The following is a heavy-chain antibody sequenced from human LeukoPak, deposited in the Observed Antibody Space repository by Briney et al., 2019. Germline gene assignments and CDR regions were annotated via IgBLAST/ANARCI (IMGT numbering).Heavy chain of an antibody. D-gene: IGHD3-3*01. V-gene: IGHV3-48*01. Sequence: GGSLRLSCAASGFTFSSYSMNWVRQAPEKGLEWVSYISSSSSSTIYYADSVKGRFTISRDNAKNSLYLQMNSLRAEDTAVYYCARYIFGVVIMAYYYYGMDVWGQGTTVTVSS. CDR3: ARYIFGVVIMAYYYYGMDV. CDR2: ISSSSSSTI. J-gene: IGHJ6*02. CDR1: GFTFSSYS.